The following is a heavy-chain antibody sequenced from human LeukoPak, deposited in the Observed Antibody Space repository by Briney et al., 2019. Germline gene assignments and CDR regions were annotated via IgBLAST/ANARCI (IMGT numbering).Heavy chain of an antibody. Sequence: GESLKICCKASGYNFATAWIAWVRQMPGKGLEWMGIVYPGDSDTKYNPSFQGHVTISADKSITTAYLQWASLKASDTAIYYCARHGRWELDYWGQGTLVSVSS. CDR3: ARHGRWELDY. V-gene: IGHV5-51*01. CDR1: GYNFATAW. D-gene: IGHD4-23*01. J-gene: IGHJ4*02. CDR2: VYPGDSDT.